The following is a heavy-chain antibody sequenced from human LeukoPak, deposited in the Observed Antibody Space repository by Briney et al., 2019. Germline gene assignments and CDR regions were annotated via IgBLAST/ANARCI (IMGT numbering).Heavy chain of an antibody. D-gene: IGHD3-3*01. CDR3: ARESRHITIFGVVNNWFDP. CDR1: GGTFSSYA. CDR2: IIPIFGTA. Sequence: GSSVKVSCKASGGTFSSYAISWVRQAPGQGLEWMGGIIPIFGTANYAQKFQGRVTITTDESTSTAYMELSSLRSEDTAVYYCARESRHITIFGVVNNWFDPWGQGTLVTVS. J-gene: IGHJ5*02. V-gene: IGHV1-69*05.